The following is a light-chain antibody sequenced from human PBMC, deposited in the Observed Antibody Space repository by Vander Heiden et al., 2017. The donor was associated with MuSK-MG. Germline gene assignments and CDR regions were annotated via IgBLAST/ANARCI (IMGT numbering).Light chain of an antibody. Sequence: HSVLTQPPSTSGTPGQSVTLPCSGRSSNLGRNPVNWYQQLPGAAPKLLMYSNNQRPSGVPDRVSGAKSGTSAYLAISGLQSEEEADDYCASWDDSVNGGVFGGGTKLTVL. CDR3: ASWDDSVNGGV. CDR2: SNN. J-gene: IGLJ3*02. V-gene: IGLV1-44*01. CDR1: SSNLGRNP.